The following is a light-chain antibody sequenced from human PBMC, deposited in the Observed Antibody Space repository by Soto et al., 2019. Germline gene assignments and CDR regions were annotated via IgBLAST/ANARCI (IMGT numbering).Light chain of an antibody. Sequence: EIVLTQSPATLSLSPGERATLSCRASQSVSSYLAWYQQKPGQAPRLLIYDASNRATGIPARFSGGGSGTAFSLPISSLEPEDFAVYYCQQRFNWPRFTFGQGTKLEIK. CDR2: DAS. CDR1: QSVSSY. CDR3: QQRFNWPRFT. J-gene: IGKJ2*01. V-gene: IGKV3-11*01.